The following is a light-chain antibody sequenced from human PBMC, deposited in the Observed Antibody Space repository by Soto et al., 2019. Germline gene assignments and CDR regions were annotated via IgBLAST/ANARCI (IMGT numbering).Light chain of an antibody. J-gene: IGKJ1*01. Sequence: DIQMIQYRYSLYASLGARVTITCRASQGIRTDFGWYQQKPGKAPKLLIYAASSLQSGVPSRFSGSGSGTEFTLTISSLQPDDIATYYCQQCHRYLTFGQGTKVDIK. CDR1: QGIRTD. V-gene: IGKV1-17*01. CDR3: QQCHRYLT. CDR2: AAS.